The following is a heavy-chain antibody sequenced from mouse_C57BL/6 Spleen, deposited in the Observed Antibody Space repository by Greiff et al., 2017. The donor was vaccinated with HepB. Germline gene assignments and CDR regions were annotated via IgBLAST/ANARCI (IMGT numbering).Heavy chain of an antibody. Sequence: EVQGVESGGGLVKPGGSLKLSCAASGFTFSDYGMHWVRQAPEKGLEWVAYISSGCSTIYYADTVKGRFTISRDNAKNTLFLQMTSLRSEDTAMYYCAGRTGTGWFAYWGQGTLVTVSA. CDR1: GFTFSDYG. D-gene: IGHD1-1*02. J-gene: IGHJ3*01. V-gene: IGHV5-17*01. CDR3: AGRTGTGWFAY. CDR2: ISSGCSTI.